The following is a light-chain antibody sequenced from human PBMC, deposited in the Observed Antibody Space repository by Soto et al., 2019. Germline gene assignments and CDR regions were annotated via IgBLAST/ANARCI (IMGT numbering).Light chain of an antibody. V-gene: IGKV3-15*01. CDR2: RAS. Sequence: EIVMTQSPATLSVSPGGRATLSCRASQSINNYLAWYQQRPCQPPRLLIYRASTRATGIADIFSGSGSTTEISLTISSLQSEDFAVYYCQQYSTWPPKYTLGPGTKLVT. CDR3: QQYSTWPPKYT. J-gene: IGKJ2*01. CDR1: QSINNY.